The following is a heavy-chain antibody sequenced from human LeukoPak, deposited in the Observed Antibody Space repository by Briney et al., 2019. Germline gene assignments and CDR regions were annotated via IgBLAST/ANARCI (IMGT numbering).Heavy chain of an antibody. Sequence: GGSLRLSCAASGFTINGYSMTWVRQAPGKGLEWLSYIGSSSTTIYYADSVKGRFTISRDNAKNSLYLQMNSLRAEDTAIYYCARRVYMDVWGKGTTVTVSS. V-gene: IGHV3-48*04. CDR3: ARRVYMDV. CDR1: GFTINGYS. J-gene: IGHJ6*03. CDR2: IGSSSTTI.